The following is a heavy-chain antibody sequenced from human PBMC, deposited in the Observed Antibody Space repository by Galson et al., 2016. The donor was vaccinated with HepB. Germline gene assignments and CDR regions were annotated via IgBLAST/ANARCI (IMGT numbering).Heavy chain of an antibody. CDR3: ARHRGGGQWRSYFDS. Sequence: SETLSLTCSVSGDSVIDNRYYWAWIRQPPGKELEWIASLFHGGTTFHNPSLEGRVAVSVDASANQFSLRLTSLTASDTAFYYCARHRGGGQWRSYFDSWGQGSLVTVSS. V-gene: IGHV4-39*01. J-gene: IGHJ4*02. D-gene: IGHD6-19*01. CDR2: LFHGGTT. CDR1: GDSVIDNRYY.